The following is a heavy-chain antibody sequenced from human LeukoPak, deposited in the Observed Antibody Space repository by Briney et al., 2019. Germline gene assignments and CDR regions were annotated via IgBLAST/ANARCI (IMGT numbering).Heavy chain of an antibody. CDR3: ARGSAYYYDSSGYPTFDY. Sequence: SETLSLTCTVSGGSISSYYWSWTRQPPGKGLEWIGYIYYSGSTNYNTSLKSRVTISVDTSKNQFSLKLSSVTAADTAVYYCARGSAYYYDSSGYPTFDYWGQGTLVTVSS. CDR1: GGSISSYY. CDR2: IYYSGST. J-gene: IGHJ4*02. D-gene: IGHD3-22*01. V-gene: IGHV4-59*01.